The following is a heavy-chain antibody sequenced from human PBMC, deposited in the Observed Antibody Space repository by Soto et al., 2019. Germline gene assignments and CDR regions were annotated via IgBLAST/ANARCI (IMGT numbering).Heavy chain of an antibody. CDR2: VYYSGST. Sequence: PSETLSLTSSVSGGSGSSSSYYWRRVHQPPGKGLEWIGSVYYSGSTYYNPSLESRVTISVDKSKNQFSLKLMSLSAADTAVYYCARLEGLATISYYFDYWGQGALVTVSS. D-gene: IGHD3-9*01. CDR3: ARLEGLATISYYFDY. CDR1: GGSGSSSSYY. V-gene: IGHV4-39*01. J-gene: IGHJ4*02.